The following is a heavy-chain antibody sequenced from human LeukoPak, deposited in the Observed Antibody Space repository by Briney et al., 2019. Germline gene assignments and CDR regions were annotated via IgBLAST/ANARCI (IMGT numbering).Heavy chain of an antibody. D-gene: IGHD6-19*01. V-gene: IGHV3-53*01. CDR2: IYSGGST. CDR1: GFTVSSNY. CDR3: ARDTGSGWYCFDY. J-gene: IGHJ4*02. Sequence: TGGSLRLSCAASGFTVSSNYMSWVRQAPGKGLEWVSVIYSGGSTYYADSVKGRFTISRDNSKNTLYLQMNSLRAEDTAVYYCARDTGSGWYCFDYWGQGTLVTVSS.